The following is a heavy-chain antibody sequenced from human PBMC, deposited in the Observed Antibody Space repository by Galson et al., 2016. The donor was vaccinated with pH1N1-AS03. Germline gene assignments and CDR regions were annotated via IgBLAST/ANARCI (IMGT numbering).Heavy chain of an antibody. CDR2: IYYNGPA. Sequence: ETLSLTCTVSGGSITNYYWTWIRQPPGKGLEWIGYIYYNGPANYNPSLDSRVTISADTSKKQFFLNLTSVTAADTAVYFCTRGGTYSSSSPAYFGYWGQGTLVTVSS. D-gene: IGHD6-6*01. J-gene: IGHJ4*02. CDR3: TRGGTYSSSSPAYFGY. CDR1: GGSITNYY. V-gene: IGHV4-59*01.